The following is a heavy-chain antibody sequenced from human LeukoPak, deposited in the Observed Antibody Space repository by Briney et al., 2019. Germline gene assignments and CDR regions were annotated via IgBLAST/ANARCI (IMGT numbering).Heavy chain of an antibody. Sequence: GGSLRLSCAASGFSFSSYWFHWVRQAPGQGLVWVSRINRDGSTTDYADSVKGRFTISSDISKNTLYLQMDSLRAEDTAIYYCARDWKTNSFDYWGQGTLVTVSS. V-gene: IGHV3-74*01. CDR3: ARDWKTNSFDY. D-gene: IGHD1-1*01. CDR2: INRDGSTT. J-gene: IGHJ4*02. CDR1: GFSFSSYW.